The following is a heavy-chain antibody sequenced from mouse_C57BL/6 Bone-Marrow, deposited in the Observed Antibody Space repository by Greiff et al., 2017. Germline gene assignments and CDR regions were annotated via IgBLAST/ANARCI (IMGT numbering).Heavy chain of an antibody. D-gene: IGHD2-5*01. CDR3: ARYSYSNYAFDY. Sequence: EVKLMESGGGLVQPGGSLSLSCAASGFTFTDYYMSWVRQPPGKALEWLGFIRNKANGYTTEYSASVKGRFTISRDNSQSILYLQMNALRAEDSATYYCARYSYSNYAFDYWGQGTTLTVSS. CDR1: GFTFTDYY. J-gene: IGHJ2*01. CDR2: IRNKANGYTT. V-gene: IGHV7-3*01.